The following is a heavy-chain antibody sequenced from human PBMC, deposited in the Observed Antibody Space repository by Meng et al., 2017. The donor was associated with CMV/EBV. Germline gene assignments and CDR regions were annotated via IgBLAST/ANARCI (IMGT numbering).Heavy chain of an antibody. J-gene: IGHJ2*01. CDR3: ASVTGIGWWYFDL. D-gene: IGHD1-20*01. Sequence: QVQSVQPGAKWKKPGSSVKASCKASGGTFSSYAISWVRQAPGQGLEWMGGIIPIFGTANYAQKFQGRVTITADESTSTAYMELSSLRSEDTAVYYCASVTGIGWWYFDLWGRGTLVTVSS. CDR2: IIPIFGTA. V-gene: IGHV1-69*12. CDR1: GGTFSSYA.